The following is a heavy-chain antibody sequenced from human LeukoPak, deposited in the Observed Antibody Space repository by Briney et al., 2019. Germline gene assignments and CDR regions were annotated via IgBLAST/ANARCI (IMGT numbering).Heavy chain of an antibody. CDR1: GDSVSSNSAA. J-gene: IGHJ4*02. CDR2: TYYRSKWYN. V-gene: IGHV6-1*01. Sequence: SRTLSLTCAISGDSVSSNSAAWNWIRQSPSRGLEWLGRTYYRSKWYNDYAVSVKSRITINPDTSKNQFSLQLNSVTPEDTAVYYCARELDDCSSTSCYTKGIDYWRQGTLVTVSS. CDR3: ARELDDCSSTSCYTKGIDY. D-gene: IGHD2-2*02.